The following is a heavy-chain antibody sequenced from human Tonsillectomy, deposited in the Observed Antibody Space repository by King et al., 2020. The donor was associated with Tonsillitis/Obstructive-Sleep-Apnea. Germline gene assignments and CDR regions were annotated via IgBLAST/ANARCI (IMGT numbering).Heavy chain of an antibody. D-gene: IGHD2-15*01. J-gene: IGHJ4*02. CDR3: AKDRDLYCSGGSCYSSPFDY. CDR1: GFTFSSYA. Sequence: VQLVESGGGLVQPGGSLRLSCAASGFTFSSYAMSWVRQAPGKGLEWVSAISASGGSTYYADSVKGRFTISRDNSKNTLYLQMNSLRAEATAVYYCAKDRDLYCSGGSCYSSPFDYWGQGTLVTVSS. CDR2: ISASGGST. V-gene: IGHV3-23*04.